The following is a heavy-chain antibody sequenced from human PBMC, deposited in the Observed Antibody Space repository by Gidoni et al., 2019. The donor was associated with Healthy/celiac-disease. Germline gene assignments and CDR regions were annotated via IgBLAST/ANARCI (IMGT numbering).Heavy chain of an antibody. CDR3: ARDRMGATRRGAFDI. D-gene: IGHD1-26*01. CDR1: VFTFSSYA. J-gene: IGHJ3*02. V-gene: IGHV3-30-3*01. Sequence: QVQLVESGGGVVQPGRSLRLSCAASVFTFSSYAMHWVRQAPGKGLEWVAVISYDGSNKYYADSVKGRFTISRDNSKNTLYLQMNSLRAEDTAVYYCARDRMGATRRGAFDIWGQGTMVTVSS. CDR2: ISYDGSNK.